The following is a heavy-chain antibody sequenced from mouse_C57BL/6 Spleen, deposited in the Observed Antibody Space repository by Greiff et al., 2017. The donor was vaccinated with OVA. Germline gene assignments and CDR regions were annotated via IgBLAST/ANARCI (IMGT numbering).Heavy chain of an antibody. CDR2: INPNNGGT. CDR3: ARSSYGSSYAMDY. CDR1: GYTFTDYY. J-gene: IGHJ4*01. V-gene: IGHV1-26*01. Sequence: EVQLQQSGPELVKPGASVKISCKASGYTFTDYYMNWVKQSHGKSLEWIGDINPNNGGTSYNQKFKGKATLTVDKSSSTAYMELRSLTSEDSAVYYCARSSYGSSYAMDYWGQGTSVTVSS. D-gene: IGHD1-1*01.